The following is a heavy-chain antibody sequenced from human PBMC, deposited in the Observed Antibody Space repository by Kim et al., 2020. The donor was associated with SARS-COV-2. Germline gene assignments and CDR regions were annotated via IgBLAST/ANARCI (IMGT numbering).Heavy chain of an antibody. CDR2: IYYSGST. Sequence: SETLSLTCTVSGGSISSGGYYWSWIRQHPGKGLEWIGYIYYSGSTYYNPSLKSRVTISVDTSKNQFSLKLSSVTAADTAVYYCARVVVAADEERANWFDPWGQGTLVTVSS. V-gene: IGHV4-31*03. J-gene: IGHJ5*02. D-gene: IGHD2-15*01. CDR3: ARVVVAADEERANWFDP. CDR1: GGSISSGGYY.